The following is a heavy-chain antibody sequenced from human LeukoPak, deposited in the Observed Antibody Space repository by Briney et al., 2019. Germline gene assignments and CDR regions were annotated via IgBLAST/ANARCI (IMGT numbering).Heavy chain of an antibody. J-gene: IGHJ4*02. V-gene: IGHV4-34*01. D-gene: IGHD4-17*01. Sequence: SETLSLTXAVYGGSFSGYYWSWIRQPPGKGLEWIGEINHSGSTNYNPSLKSRVTISVDTSKNQFSLKLSSVTAADTAVYYCASSGRMTTVTTAFHYWGQGTLVTVSS. CDR2: INHSGST. CDR1: GGSFSGYY. CDR3: ASSGRMTTVTTAFHY.